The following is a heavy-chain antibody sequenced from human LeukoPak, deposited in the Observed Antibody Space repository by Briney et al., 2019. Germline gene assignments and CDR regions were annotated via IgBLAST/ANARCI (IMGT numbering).Heavy chain of an antibody. J-gene: IGHJ4*02. Sequence: GGSLSLSCAASGFTVSSNYMSWVRQAPGKGLEWVSVIYSGGNTHYSDSLKGRLTISRDSSKNTLYLQMNGLRAEDTAVYYCAREFCSTATCYADDWGQGTLVTVSS. CDR2: IYSGGNT. CDR3: AREFCSTATCYADD. CDR1: GFTVSSNY. D-gene: IGHD2-2*01. V-gene: IGHV3-66*01.